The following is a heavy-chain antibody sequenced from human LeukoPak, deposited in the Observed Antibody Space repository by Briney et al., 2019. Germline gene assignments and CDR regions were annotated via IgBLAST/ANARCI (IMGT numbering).Heavy chain of an antibody. Sequence: PGGSLRLSCAASGFTFSSYAMSWVRQAPGKGLEWVSAISGSGGSTYYADSVKGRFTISRDNSKNTLYLQMNSLRAEDTAVYYCAKDQGSEIAARPDYWGQGTLVTVSS. J-gene: IGHJ4*02. CDR2: ISGSGGST. CDR1: GFTFSSYA. CDR3: AKDQGSEIAARPDY. D-gene: IGHD6-6*01. V-gene: IGHV3-23*01.